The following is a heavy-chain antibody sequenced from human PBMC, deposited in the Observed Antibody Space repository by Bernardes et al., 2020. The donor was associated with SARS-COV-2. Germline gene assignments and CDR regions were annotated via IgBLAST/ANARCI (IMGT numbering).Heavy chain of an antibody. J-gene: IGHJ6*02. CDR2: IYVGGSR. V-gene: IGHV3-53*01. CDR1: GFSVRTKY. CDR3: VRSAGMDV. Sequence: GGSLRLSCAVSGFSVRTKYMTWVRQAPGTGLEWVSIIYVGGSRYHADSVKGRFTISRDNSKNTLYLQMNSLRAEDTAVFYCVRSAGMDVWGQGTMVTVSS.